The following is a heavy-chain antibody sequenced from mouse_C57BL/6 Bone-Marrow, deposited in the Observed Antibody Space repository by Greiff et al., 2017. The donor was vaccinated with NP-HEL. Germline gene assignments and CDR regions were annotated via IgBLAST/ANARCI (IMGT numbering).Heavy chain of an antibody. D-gene: IGHD2-3*01. CDR2: IDTEDGDA. CDR1: GFNIKDYY. V-gene: IGHV14-1*01. Sequence: VQLKESGAELVRPGASVKLSCTASGFNIKDYYMHWVKQRPEQGLEWIGRIDTEDGDAEYAPKFQGKATMTADTSTNTAYLHISTLTSERTAVYYCTTDDGYYAGLSWYFDVWGTGTTVTVSS. CDR3: TTDDGYYAGLSWYFDV. J-gene: IGHJ1*03.